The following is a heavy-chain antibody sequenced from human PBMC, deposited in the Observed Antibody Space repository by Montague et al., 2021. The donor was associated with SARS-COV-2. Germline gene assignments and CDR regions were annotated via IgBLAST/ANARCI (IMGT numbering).Heavy chain of an antibody. CDR3: VREGGCMTFDY. Sequence: TLSLTCTVSGASISNPTYSWGWIRPPAGKELEWIGRMFTSGSTTYTPSIKSRVTVSVDTSKNQFSLRLISAAAADTAVYYCVREGGCMTFDYWGQGILVTVSS. D-gene: IGHD2-8*01. CDR1: GASISNPTYS. J-gene: IGHJ4*02. V-gene: IGHV4-61*02. CDR2: MFTSGST.